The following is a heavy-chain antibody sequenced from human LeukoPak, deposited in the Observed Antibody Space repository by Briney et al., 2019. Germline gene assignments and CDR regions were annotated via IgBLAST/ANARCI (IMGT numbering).Heavy chain of an antibody. CDR2: VRYDETTK. CDR1: GFTFSNYG. CDR3: AKDVPTAYFDY. J-gene: IGHJ4*02. D-gene: IGHD2-2*01. V-gene: IGHV3-30*02. Sequence: PGGSLRLSCAASGFTFSNYGMHWVRQDPGKGLEWVAFVRYDETTKFYADSVKGRFTISRDNSKTTLYLQMNSLRAEDTAVYYCAKDVPTAYFDYWGQGTLVTVSS.